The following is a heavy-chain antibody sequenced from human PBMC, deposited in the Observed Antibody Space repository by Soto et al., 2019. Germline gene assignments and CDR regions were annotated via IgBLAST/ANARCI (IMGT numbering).Heavy chain of an antibody. CDR3: ARDGYDGSGSPYPAY. Sequence: SETLSLTCSVSGGSMSEYFWSWIRQSPGKGLEWIGYIYYLGSTDYNPSLKSRVTISVXXXXXXFXLXLXXXTAAXTAVYYCARDGYDGSGSPYPAYWGPGTQVTVSS. D-gene: IGHD3-10*01. V-gene: IGHV4-59*01. CDR1: GGSMSEYF. J-gene: IGHJ4*02. CDR2: IYYLGST.